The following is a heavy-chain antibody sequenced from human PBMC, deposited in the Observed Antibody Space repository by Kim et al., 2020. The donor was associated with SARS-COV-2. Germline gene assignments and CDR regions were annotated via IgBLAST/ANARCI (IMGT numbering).Heavy chain of an antibody. V-gene: IGHV5-10-1*01. CDR2: IDPSDSYT. D-gene: IGHD3-22*01. CDR3: ARHVIYDQFGNDAFDI. CDR1: GYSFTSYW. Sequence: GESLKISCKGSGYSFTSYWISWVRQMPGKGLEWMGRIDPSDSYTNYSPSFQGHVTISADKSISTAYLQWSSLKASDTAMYYCARHVIYDQFGNDAFDIWGQGTMVTVSS. J-gene: IGHJ3*02.